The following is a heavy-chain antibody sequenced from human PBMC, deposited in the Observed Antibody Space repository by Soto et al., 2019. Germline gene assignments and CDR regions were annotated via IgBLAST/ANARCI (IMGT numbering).Heavy chain of an antibody. CDR3: VADMNWGGMTTIHYFDS. D-gene: IGHD4-17*01. V-gene: IGHV3-9*02. J-gene: IGHJ4*02. CDR2: ISSNSATI. Sequence: EVQLVESGGGLVQPGRSLRLSCVASGFIADDYAMHWVRQAPGKGLEWVSGISSNSATINYADSVKGRFTISRDNAKNSLLLQMNSLRPEDTAFSYCVADMNWGGMTTIHYFDSWGQGTLVTVSS. CDR1: GFIADDYA.